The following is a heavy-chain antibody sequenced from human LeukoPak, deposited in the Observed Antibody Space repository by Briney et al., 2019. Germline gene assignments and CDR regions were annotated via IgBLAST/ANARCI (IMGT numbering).Heavy chain of an antibody. CDR2: INHSGST. CDR3: ARGLVELRVSTKLFDY. D-gene: IGHD1-7*01. J-gene: IGHJ4*02. CDR1: GGSFSGYY. Sequence: SETLSLTCAVYGGSFSGYYWSWIRQPPVKGLEWIGEINHSGSTNYNPSLKSRVTISVDTSKNQFSLKLSSVTAADTAVYYCARGLVELRVSTKLFDYWGQGTLVTVSS. V-gene: IGHV4-34*01.